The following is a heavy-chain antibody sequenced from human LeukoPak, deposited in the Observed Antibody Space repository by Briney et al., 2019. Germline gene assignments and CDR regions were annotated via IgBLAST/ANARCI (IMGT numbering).Heavy chain of an antibody. CDR3: ARGTWSSSIDY. CDR1: GGSISSGGYS. CDR2: IYHNGNT. D-gene: IGHD6-6*01. Sequence: PSETLSLTCAVSGGSISSGGYSWSWIRQPPGKGLEWIGYIYHNGNTYYSPSLKSRLTISGDTSKNQFSLRLSSVTAADTAVYYCARGTWSSSIDYWGQGTLVTVSS. V-gene: IGHV4-30-2*05. J-gene: IGHJ4*02.